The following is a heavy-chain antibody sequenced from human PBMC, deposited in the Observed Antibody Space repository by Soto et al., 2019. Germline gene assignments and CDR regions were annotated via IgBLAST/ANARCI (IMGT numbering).Heavy chain of an antibody. Sequence: EVQLLESGGGLVQPGGSLRLSCAASGFTFSSFAMAWVRQAPGKGLEWVSVVSGGGDGTFYADSVRGRFIISRDNSKNTMYLEMNSLRAEDTAVDYGAKDRAYGSLICQFDSWGQGTLVTVSS. CDR3: AKDRAYGSLICQFDS. D-gene: IGHD3-16*01. V-gene: IGHV3-23*01. CDR2: VSGGGDGT. CDR1: GFTFSSFA. J-gene: IGHJ5*01.